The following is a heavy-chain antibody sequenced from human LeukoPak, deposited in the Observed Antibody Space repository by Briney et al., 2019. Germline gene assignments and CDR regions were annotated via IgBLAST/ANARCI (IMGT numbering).Heavy chain of an antibody. J-gene: IGHJ4*02. CDR1: GGSISSGSYY. D-gene: IGHD1-26*01. CDR2: IYTSGST. V-gene: IGHV4-61*02. CDR3: ARATWELLGERFDY. Sequence: SEILSLTCTVSGGSISSGSYYWSWIRQPAGKGLEWIGRIYTSGSTNYNPSLKSRVTISVDTSKNQFSLKLSSVTAADTAVYYCARATWELLGERFDYWGQGTLVTVSS.